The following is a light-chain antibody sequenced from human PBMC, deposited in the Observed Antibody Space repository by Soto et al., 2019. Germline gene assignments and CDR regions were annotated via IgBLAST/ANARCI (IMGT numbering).Light chain of an antibody. CDR1: QSVSSN. CDR2: GAS. Sequence: EIVMTQSPATLSVSPGERATLSCRASQSVSSNLAWYQQKPGQAPRLLIYGASTRATGIPARFSGSGSGTEFTLTITSLQSEDFAVYYCQQYNTWPITFGKGTRLE. V-gene: IGKV3-15*01. J-gene: IGKJ5*01. CDR3: QQYNTWPIT.